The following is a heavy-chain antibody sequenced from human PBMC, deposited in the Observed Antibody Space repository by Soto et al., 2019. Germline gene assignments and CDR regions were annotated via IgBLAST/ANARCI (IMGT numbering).Heavy chain of an antibody. CDR2: IIPIFGTA. V-gene: IGHV1-69*12. Sequence: QVQLVQSGAEVKKPGSSVKVSCKASGGTFSSYAISWVRQAPGQGLEWMGGIIPIFGTANYAQKFQGRVTSTADESTXXAXMXXSSLRSEATAVYYCARVPKPADYGDYVNYYYGMDVWGQGTTVTVSS. J-gene: IGHJ6*02. D-gene: IGHD4-17*01. CDR3: ARVPKPADYGDYVNYYYGMDV. CDR1: GGTFSSYA.